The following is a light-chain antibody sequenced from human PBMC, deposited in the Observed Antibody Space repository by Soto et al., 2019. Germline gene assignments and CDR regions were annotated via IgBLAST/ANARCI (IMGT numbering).Light chain of an antibody. CDR3: QQYHNWPPYT. Sequence: DIVMTQSPATLSVSPGERATLSCRASQSVSNDVAWYRQKPGQAPRLLIYGASTRATGIPARFSGSGSGTEFTLTISSLQSEDFAGYYCQQYHNWPPYTFGQGTTLEIK. V-gene: IGKV3-15*01. CDR1: QSVSND. J-gene: IGKJ2*01. CDR2: GAS.